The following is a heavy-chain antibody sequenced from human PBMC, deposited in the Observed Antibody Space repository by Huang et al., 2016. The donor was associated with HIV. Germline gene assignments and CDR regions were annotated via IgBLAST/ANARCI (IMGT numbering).Heavy chain of an antibody. Sequence: EVQLVESGGGLVQPGGSLSLSCAGFSRRTYGMNWVRQAPGKGLEWLSYISSSSSSIHYGDSVKGRFTTSRDNGQNSLYLQMNSLSDEDTAVYYCASGYGYFDYWGRGTLVAVSS. J-gene: IGHJ4*02. CDR3: ASGYGYFDY. CDR2: ISSSSSSI. V-gene: IGHV3-48*02. CDR1: GFSRRTYG. D-gene: IGHD5-18*01.